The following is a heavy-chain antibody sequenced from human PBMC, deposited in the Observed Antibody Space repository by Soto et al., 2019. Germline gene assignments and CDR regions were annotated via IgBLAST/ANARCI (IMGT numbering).Heavy chain of an antibody. J-gene: IGHJ6*02. CDR3: ARALIHLCTAYYYGIDV. CDR2: IDYSGTT. V-gene: IGHV4-30-4*01. Sequence: SETLSLTGTVSGGSISSGEYYWSWIRQPPGKCLEWIGYIDYSGTTYYNPSLKRRVTISVDTSKNQVSLKVSSVTAAATAVYYCARALIHLCTAYYYGIDVWGQRST. CDR1: GGSISSGEYY. D-gene: IGHD5-18*01.